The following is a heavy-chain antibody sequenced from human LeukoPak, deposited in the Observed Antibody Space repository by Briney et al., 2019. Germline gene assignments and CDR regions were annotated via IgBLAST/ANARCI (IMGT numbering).Heavy chain of an antibody. CDR1: GFSLRTFG. Sequence: GGSLRLSCAASGFSLRTFGIHWVRQAPGKGLEWVSYISSASGSIYYADSVKGRFTISRDNAKNSLFLQMNSLRAEDTAVYYCARLPAYCSSTSCYYDYWGQGTLVTVSS. D-gene: IGHD2-2*01. J-gene: IGHJ4*02. CDR2: ISSASGSI. V-gene: IGHV3-48*04. CDR3: ARLPAYCSSTSCYYDY.